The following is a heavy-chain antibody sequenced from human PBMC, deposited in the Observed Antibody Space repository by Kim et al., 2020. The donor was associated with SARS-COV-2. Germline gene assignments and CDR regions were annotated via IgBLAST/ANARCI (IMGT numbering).Heavy chain of an antibody. V-gene: IGHV6-1*01. CDR3: ARGDYSAWYAARY. Sequence: SQTLSLTCAISGDSVSSNNAVWNWIRQSPSRGLEWLGRTYYRSKWYNDYAVSVKGRIVINADTSKNQFSLQLNSVTPEDTAVYYCARGDYSAWYAARYWGQGTLVTVSS. D-gene: IGHD6-19*01. CDR2: TYYRSKWYN. J-gene: IGHJ4*02. CDR1: GDSVSSNNAV.